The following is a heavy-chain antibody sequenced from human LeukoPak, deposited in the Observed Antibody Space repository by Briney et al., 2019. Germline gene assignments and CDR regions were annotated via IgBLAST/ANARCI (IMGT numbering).Heavy chain of an antibody. CDR3: ARLDYDSSWSGYYYMDV. V-gene: IGHV7-4-1*02. Sequence: EASVKVSCKASGYTFTDYYIHWVRQAPGQGLEWMGWINTNTGNPTYAQGFTGRFVFSLDTSVSTAYLQISSLKAEDTAVYYCARLDYDSSWSGYYYMDVWGKGTTVTVSS. D-gene: IGHD3-3*01. J-gene: IGHJ6*03. CDR1: GYTFTDYY. CDR2: INTNTGNP.